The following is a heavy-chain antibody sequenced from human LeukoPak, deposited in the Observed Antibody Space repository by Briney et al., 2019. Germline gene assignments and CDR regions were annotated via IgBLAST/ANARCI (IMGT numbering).Heavy chain of an antibody. CDR3: ARGGQWLPQRAFDI. J-gene: IGHJ3*02. CDR1: GFTFSSYW. Sequence: HPGGSLRLSCAASGFTFSSYWMHWVRQAPGKGLVWVSRINSDGSSTSHADSVKGRFTISRDNAKNTLYLQMNSLRAEDTAVYYCARGGQWLPQRAFDIWGQGTMVTVSS. CDR2: INSDGSST. D-gene: IGHD6-19*01. V-gene: IGHV3-74*01.